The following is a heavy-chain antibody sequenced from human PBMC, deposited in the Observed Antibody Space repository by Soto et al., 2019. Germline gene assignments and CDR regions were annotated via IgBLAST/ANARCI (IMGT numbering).Heavy chain of an antibody. CDR1: GVSFTDHG. V-gene: IGHV1-69*01. CDR2: VTPTFGTA. CDR3: ARGVVSGFEHWYFDL. Sequence: QVQLVQSGAEVKKPGSSVKVSCRACGVSFTDHGISWLRQAPGQGLEWIGGVTPTFGTANYAPKFQGRVSITGDESNPTAAVTLSSLRPEDTAVYFCARGVVSGFEHWYFDLWGRGTLITVSS. D-gene: IGHD5-12*01. J-gene: IGHJ2*01.